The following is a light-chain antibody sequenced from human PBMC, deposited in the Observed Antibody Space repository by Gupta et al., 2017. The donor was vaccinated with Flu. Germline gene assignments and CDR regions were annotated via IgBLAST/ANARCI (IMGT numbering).Light chain of an antibody. CDR1: SNDVGGSNR. CDR2: DVT. Sequence: QSAPTQPRSVSGSPGQSVTISCTGSSNDVGGSNRVSWYQQRPGKAPKLLLYDVTERPAGVPVRFSGSKSGNTASLTISGRQEDEEADYYCSSYAGRVTWVFGTGTKVTVL. CDR3: SSYAGRVTWV. J-gene: IGLJ1*01. V-gene: IGLV2-11*01.